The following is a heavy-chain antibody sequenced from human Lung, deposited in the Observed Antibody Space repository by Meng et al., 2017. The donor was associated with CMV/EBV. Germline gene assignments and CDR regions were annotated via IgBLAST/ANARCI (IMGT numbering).Heavy chain of an antibody. CDR2: ISSSGYTI. D-gene: IGHD6-13*01. CDR3: ARVGYSNAPAHYYYGLDV. CDR1: RFTFNDFE. Sequence: SXKISXVVSRFTFNDFEMSWVRQAPGKGPEWVSYISSSGYTIYYADSVKGRFTISRDNAKNSLHLQMNNLRAEDTAVYYCARVGYSNAPAHYYYGLDVWGQGTTVXVSS. J-gene: IGHJ6*02. V-gene: IGHV3-48*03.